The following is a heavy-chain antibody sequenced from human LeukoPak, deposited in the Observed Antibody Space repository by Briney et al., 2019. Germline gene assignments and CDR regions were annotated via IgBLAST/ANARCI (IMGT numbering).Heavy chain of an antibody. CDR1: GFTFSSYA. CDR3: ARAPTNNWNFWFDP. J-gene: IGHJ5*02. D-gene: IGHD1-7*01. CDR2: ISYDGSNK. V-gene: IGHV3-30*01. Sequence: GGSLRLSCAASGFTFSSYAMHWVRQAPGKGLEWVAVISYDGSNKYYADSAKGRFTISRDNSKITLYLEMNSLRAEDTAVYYCARAPTNNWNFWFDPWGQGTLVTVSS.